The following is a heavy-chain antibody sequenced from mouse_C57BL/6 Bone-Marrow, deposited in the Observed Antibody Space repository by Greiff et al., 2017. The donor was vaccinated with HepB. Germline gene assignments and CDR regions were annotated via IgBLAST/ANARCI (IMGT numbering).Heavy chain of an antibody. CDR2: IDPSDSYT. Sequence: VQLQQPGAELVKPGASVKLSCKASGYTFTSYWMQWVKQRPGQGLEWIGEIDPSDSYTNYNQKFKGKATLTVDTSSSTAYMQLSSLTSEDSAVYYCATYLLWYPHWYFDVWGTGTTVTVSS. CDR3: ATYLLWYPHWYFDV. V-gene: IGHV1-50*01. D-gene: IGHD2-1*01. J-gene: IGHJ1*03. CDR1: GYTFTSYW.